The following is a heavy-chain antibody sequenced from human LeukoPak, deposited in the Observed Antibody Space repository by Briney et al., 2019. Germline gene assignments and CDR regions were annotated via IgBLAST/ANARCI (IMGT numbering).Heavy chain of an antibody. D-gene: IGHD4-17*01. V-gene: IGHV4-61*02. CDR2: IYTSGST. CDR1: GGSISSGSYY. Sequence: SQTLSLTCTVSGGSISSGSYYWSWIRQPAGKGLEWIGRIYTSGSTNYNPSLKSRVTISVDTSKNQFSLKLSSVTAADAAVYYCARVGPRMTTQDYYYYYMDVWGKGTTVTVSS. J-gene: IGHJ6*03. CDR3: ARVGPRMTTQDYYYYYMDV.